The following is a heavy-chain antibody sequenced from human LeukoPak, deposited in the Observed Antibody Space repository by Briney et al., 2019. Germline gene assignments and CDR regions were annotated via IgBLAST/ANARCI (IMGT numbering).Heavy chain of an antibody. CDR1: RFTFSNSW. V-gene: IGHV3-15*01. Sequence: GGPLRLSCAASRFTFSNSWMSWVRQAPGKGLEWVGRIKSKTDGGTTDYAAPVKGRVTISRDDSKNTLYLQMNSLKTEDTAVYYCTTDHGDHAFDIWGRGTMVTVSS. CDR3: TTDHGDHAFDI. D-gene: IGHD4-17*01. CDR2: IKSKTDGGTT. J-gene: IGHJ3*02.